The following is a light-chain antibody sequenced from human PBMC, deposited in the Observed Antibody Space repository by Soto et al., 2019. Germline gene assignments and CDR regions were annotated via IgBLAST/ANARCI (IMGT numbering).Light chain of an antibody. CDR2: AAS. CDR3: QQYGSSPGT. J-gene: IGKJ1*01. V-gene: IGKV3-20*01. Sequence: EIVLTQSPGPLSLSPGERATLFCKXSQSVSNSYLAWYQQKPGQAPRLIIYAASNRATGIPDRFSGSGSGTDCTLTISRLEPEDVAVYHCQQYGSSPGTFGQGTKVDIK. CDR1: QSVSNSY.